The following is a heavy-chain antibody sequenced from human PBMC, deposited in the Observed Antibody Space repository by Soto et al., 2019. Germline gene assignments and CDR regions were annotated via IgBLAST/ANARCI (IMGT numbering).Heavy chain of an antibody. D-gene: IGHD3-3*01. CDR1: GFTFSNYG. V-gene: IGHV3-33*01. CDR2: IWYDGSNQ. Sequence: QVQLVESGGGVVQPGRSLRLSCAASGFTFSNYGVHWVRQAPGKGLEWVAVIWYDGSNQKYADSVKGRFTISRDSSKNTVYLQMNSLRAEYTALYYCASEAGWRDTWFDPWGQGTLVTVSS. J-gene: IGHJ5*02. CDR3: ASEAGWRDTWFDP.